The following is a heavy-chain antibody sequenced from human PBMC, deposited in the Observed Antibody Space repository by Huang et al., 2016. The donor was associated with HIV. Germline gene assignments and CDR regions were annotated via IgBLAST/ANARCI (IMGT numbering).Heavy chain of an antibody. CDR1: GGSLSGYY. J-gene: IGHJ5*02. Sequence: QVHLQQWGAGLLKSAETLSLTCAVYGGSLSGYYWSWLRQTPGKGLEWIGEINHLGSPNYNPSLKSRVSRSMDGSKKQCSLKLRSISDADTAVYFCARDATKNPRGWFDPWGQGTLVTVSS. D-gene: IGHD3-10*01. CDR2: INHLGSP. V-gene: IGHV4-34*02. CDR3: ARDATKNPRGWFDP.